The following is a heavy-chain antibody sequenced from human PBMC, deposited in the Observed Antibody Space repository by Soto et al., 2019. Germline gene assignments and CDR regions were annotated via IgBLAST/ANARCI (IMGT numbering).Heavy chain of an antibody. D-gene: IGHD6-19*01. CDR2: MSGSGGST. CDR1: GFTFSSYA. CDR3: ARDRGAVAPPPAY. Sequence: EVQLLESGGGLIQPGGSLRLSCAASGFTFSSYAMSWVRQAPGKGLEWVSAMSGSGGSTYYADSVKGRFTISRDNSKNALYLQMNSLRAEDTAVYYCARDRGAVAPPPAYWGQGTLVTVSS. V-gene: IGHV3-23*01. J-gene: IGHJ4*02.